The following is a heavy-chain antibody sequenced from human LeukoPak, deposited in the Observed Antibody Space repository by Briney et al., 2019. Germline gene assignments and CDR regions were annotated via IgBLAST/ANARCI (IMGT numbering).Heavy chain of an antibody. Sequence: GRSLRLSCTGTGFNFNMFAMHWVRQAPGKGLEWVSGLSRSGTTTNYADSVKGRFTISRDRSQHTMFLQLNGLRPEDTAVYYCAKEQRIRHCSEGVCMEGYYFDYWGQGTLVTVSS. CDR3: AKEQRIRHCSEGVCMEGYYFDY. D-gene: IGHD2-15*01. CDR2: LSRSGTTT. V-gene: IGHV3-23*01. CDR1: GFNFNMFA. J-gene: IGHJ4*02.